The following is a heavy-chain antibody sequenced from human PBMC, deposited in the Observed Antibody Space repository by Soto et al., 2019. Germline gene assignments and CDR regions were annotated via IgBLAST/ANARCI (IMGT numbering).Heavy chain of an antibody. D-gene: IGHD2-8*01. V-gene: IGHV1-3*01. CDR2: INAGNGNT. J-gene: IGHJ4*02. CDR1: GYTFTSYA. CDR3: ARDLIVLMVYAIGYFDY. Sequence: ASVKVSCKASGYTFTSYAMHWVRQAPGQRLEWMGWINAGNGNTKYSQKFQGRVTITRDTSASTAYMELSSLRSEDTAVYYCARDLIVLMVYAIGYFDYWGQGTLVTVS.